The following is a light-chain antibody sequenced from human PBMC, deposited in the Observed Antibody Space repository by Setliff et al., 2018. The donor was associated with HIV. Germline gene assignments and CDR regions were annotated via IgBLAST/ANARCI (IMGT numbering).Light chain of an antibody. V-gene: IGLV1-40*01. Sequence: QSALAQPPSVSGAPGQRVSISCTGNSSNLGAGYDVHWYQQDPGTAPKLLIYNSNKRPSGISDRLSGSKSGPSASLAITGLQPEDEAHYYCQSYDNSLSGSVFGGGTKVTVL. CDR3: QSYDNSLSGSV. CDR1: SSNLGAGYD. CDR2: NSN. J-gene: IGLJ2*01.